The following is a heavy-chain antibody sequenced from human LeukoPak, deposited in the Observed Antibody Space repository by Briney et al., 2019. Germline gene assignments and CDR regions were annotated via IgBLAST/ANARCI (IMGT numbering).Heavy chain of an antibody. J-gene: IGHJ4*02. D-gene: IGHD4/OR15-4a*01. CDR1: GXIFSSYG. V-gene: IGHV3-64D*09. Sequence: PGGSLRLSCSASGXIFSSYGMHWVRQAPGKGLEYVSAISSNGGSTHYADSVKGRFTISRDNSKNTLHLQMSSLRAEDTAVYYCVISTIIRPPGSFGYWGQGTLVTVSS. CDR2: ISSNGGST. CDR3: VISTIIRPPGSFGY.